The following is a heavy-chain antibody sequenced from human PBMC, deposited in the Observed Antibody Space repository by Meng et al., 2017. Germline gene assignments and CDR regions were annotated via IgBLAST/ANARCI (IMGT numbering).Heavy chain of an antibody. Sequence: QGQLQESGPGLVKPAGPLSLTCAVSGGSISSSNWWSWVRQPPGKGLEWIGEIYHSGSTNYNPSLKSRVTISVDKSKNQFSLKLSSVTAADTAVYYCARARLLWFGGAVWFDPWGQGTLVTVSS. J-gene: IGHJ5*02. CDR3: ARARLLWFGGAVWFDP. D-gene: IGHD3-10*01. V-gene: IGHV4-4*02. CDR1: GGSISSSNW. CDR2: IYHSGST.